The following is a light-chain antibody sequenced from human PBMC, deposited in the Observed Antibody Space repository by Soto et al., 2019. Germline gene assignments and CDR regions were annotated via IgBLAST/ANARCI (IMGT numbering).Light chain of an antibody. J-gene: IGKJ1*01. CDR3: QQSYSIPWT. CDR1: QSISTY. CDR2: AAS. V-gene: IGKV1-39*01. Sequence: DIQMTQSPSSLSASVGDRVTITCRTSQSISTYLNWYQHKPGKAPKILIYAASSLQSGAPSRFSGSGSGTDFTLTISSLQPDDFATYYCQQSYSIPWTFGLGTKVELK.